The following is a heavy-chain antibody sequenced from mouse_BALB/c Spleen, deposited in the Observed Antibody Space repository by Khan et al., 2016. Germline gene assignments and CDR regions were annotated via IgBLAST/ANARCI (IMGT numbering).Heavy chain of an antibody. J-gene: IGHJ1*01. CDR3: ASTFWYFDV. Sequence: EVKLLESGGGLVQPGGSLKLSCEASGFDFSRYWMSWVRQAPGKGLEWIGEINPDSSTINYTPSLKDKFIISRDNAKNTLYLQMSKVRSEVTDLYYCASTFWYFDVWGAGTTVTVSS. V-gene: IGHV4-1*02. CDR2: INPDSSTI. CDR1: GFDFSRYW.